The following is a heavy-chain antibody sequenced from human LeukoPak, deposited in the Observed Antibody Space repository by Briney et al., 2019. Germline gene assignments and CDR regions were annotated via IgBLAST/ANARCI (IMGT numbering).Heavy chain of an antibody. CDR2: ISAYNGNT. V-gene: IGHV1-18*01. D-gene: IGHD3-22*01. CDR3: ARDFWDYDSSGTNFDY. Sequence: ASVKVSCKASGYTFTSYGISWVRQAPGQGLEWMGWISAYNGNTNYAQKLQGRVTMTTDTSTSTAYMELRSLRSDDTAVYYCARDFWDYDSSGTNFDYWGQGTLVTVSS. CDR1: GYTFTSYG. J-gene: IGHJ4*02.